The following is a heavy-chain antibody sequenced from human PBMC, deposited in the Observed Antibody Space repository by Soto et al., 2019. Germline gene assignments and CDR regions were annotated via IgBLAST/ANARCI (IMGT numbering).Heavy chain of an antibody. V-gene: IGHV3-64D*08. Sequence: GGSLRLSCSASGFTFSSYAMHWVRQAPGKGLEYVSAISSNGGSTYYADSVKGRFTISRDNSKNTLYLQMTSLRAEDTAVYYCVRAGSVVRGVPKGAFDIWGQGTMVTVSS. CDR2: ISSNGGST. D-gene: IGHD3-10*01. CDR3: VRAGSVVRGVPKGAFDI. J-gene: IGHJ3*02. CDR1: GFTFSSYA.